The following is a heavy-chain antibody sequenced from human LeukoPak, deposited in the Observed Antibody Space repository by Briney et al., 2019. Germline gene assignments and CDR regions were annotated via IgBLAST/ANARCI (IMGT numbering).Heavy chain of an antibody. CDR2: INTDGSSL. Sequence: GGSLRLSCAASGFTFSSYWMYWVRQAPGKGPVWVARINTDGSSLNYADSVKGRFTISRDNAKNTLYLQMNSLGAEDTAVYYCARRINYYDSSGYYYVRYFDSWGRGTLVAVSS. V-gene: IGHV3-74*01. CDR3: ARRINYYDSSGYYYVRYFDS. J-gene: IGHJ4*02. CDR1: GFTFSSYW. D-gene: IGHD3-22*01.